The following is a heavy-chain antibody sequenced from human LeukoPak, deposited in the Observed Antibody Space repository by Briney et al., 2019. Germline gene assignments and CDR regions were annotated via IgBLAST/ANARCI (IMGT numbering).Heavy chain of an antibody. D-gene: IGHD2-15*01. CDR3: AKGLLELQDIVVVAHDTFDI. J-gene: IGHJ3*02. Sequence: GGSLRLSCAASGFTFDDYTMHWVRQAPGKGLEWVSLISGDGGSTYYADSVKGRFTISRDNSKNSLYLQMNSLRTEDTALYYCAKGLLELQDIVVVAHDTFDIWGQGTMVTVS. CDR1: GFTFDDYT. V-gene: IGHV3-43*02. CDR2: ISGDGGST.